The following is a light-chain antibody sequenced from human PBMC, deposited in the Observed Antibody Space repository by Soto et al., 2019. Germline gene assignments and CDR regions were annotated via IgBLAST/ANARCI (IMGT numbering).Light chain of an antibody. CDR3: QQYFTSPWT. V-gene: IGKV4-1*01. CDR2: GAS. CDR1: QTVLYRSNSKNY. J-gene: IGKJ1*01. Sequence: DIVMTQSPDSLAVSLGERATINCMSSQTVLYRSNSKNYLAWYQHKPGQPPKLLIYGASTRESGVPDRFRGSGSGTDFSLTISNLQAEDVAVYYCQQYFTSPWTFGQGTKVEIK.